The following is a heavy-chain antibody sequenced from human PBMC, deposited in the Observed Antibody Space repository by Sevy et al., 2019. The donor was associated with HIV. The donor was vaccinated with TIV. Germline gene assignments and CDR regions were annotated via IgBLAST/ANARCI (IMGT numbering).Heavy chain of an antibody. D-gene: IGHD6-13*01. CDR3: AKHSRISVAGDYYYSGMDV. Sequence: GGSLRLSCAVSGFTFDDYAMHWVRQAPGKGLEWVSLISWDGGSTYYADSVKGRFSISRDNSKNSLYLQMNSLRAVDTALYYCAKHSRISVAGDYYYSGMDVWGQGTPVTVSS. J-gene: IGHJ6*02. CDR1: GFTFDDYA. V-gene: IGHV3-43D*03. CDR2: ISWDGGST.